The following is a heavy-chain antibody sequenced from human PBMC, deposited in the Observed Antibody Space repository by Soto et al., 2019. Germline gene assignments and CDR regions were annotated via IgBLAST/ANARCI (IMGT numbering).Heavy chain of an antibody. Sequence: QVQLQESGPGLVKPSQTLSLTCTVSGGSISSGDDYWSWIRQPPGKGLEWIGYIYHSGATYYNPSLTSQVTESFAKSKNQFSLTLISVTAADTAVYYCAILRGDVAFDYWGQGTLVTVSS. J-gene: IGHJ4*02. V-gene: IGHV4-30-4*01. CDR2: IYHSGAT. D-gene: IGHD3-10*01. CDR1: GGSISSGDDY. CDR3: AILRGDVAFDY.